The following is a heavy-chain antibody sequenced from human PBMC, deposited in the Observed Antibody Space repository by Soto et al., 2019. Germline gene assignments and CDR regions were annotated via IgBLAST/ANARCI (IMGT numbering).Heavy chain of an antibody. CDR3: ARDGGPTVIHDY. J-gene: IGHJ4*02. D-gene: IGHD4-4*01. CDR1: GFTFSSYS. CDR2: ISSSSSYI. Sequence: GGSLRLSCAASGFTFSSYSMNWVRQAPGKGLEWVSSISSSSSYIYYADSVKGRFTISRDNAKNSLYLQMNSLRAEDTAVYYCARDGGPTVIHDYWGQGTLVTVSS. V-gene: IGHV3-21*01.